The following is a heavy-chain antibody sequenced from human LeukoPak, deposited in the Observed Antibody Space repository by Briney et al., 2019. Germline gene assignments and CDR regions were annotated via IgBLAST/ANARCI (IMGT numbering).Heavy chain of an antibody. CDR3: ARDGWLQPFDY. V-gene: IGHV4-34*01. J-gene: IGHJ4*02. CDR1: GGSFSGYY. CDR2: INHSGST. Sequence: SETLSLTCAVYGGSFSGYYWSWIRQPPGKGLEWIGEINHSGSTNYNPSLKSRVTISVDTSKNQFSLKLSSVTAADTAVYYCARDGWLQPFDYWGQGTLVTVSS. D-gene: IGHD5-24*01.